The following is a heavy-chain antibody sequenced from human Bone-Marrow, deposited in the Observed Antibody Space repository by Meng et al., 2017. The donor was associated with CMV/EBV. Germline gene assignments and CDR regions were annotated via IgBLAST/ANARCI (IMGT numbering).Heavy chain of an antibody. CDR1: GYTFTSYD. CDR3: ARGLGYCSSTSCPPGY. J-gene: IGHJ4*02. Sequence: ASVKVSCKASGYTFTSYDINWVRRATGQGLEWMGWMNPNSGNTGYAQKFQGRVTMTRNTSISTAYMELSSLRSEDTAVYYCARGLGYCSSTSCPPGYWGQGTLVTVSS. V-gene: IGHV1-8*01. CDR2: MNPNSGNT. D-gene: IGHD2-2*01.